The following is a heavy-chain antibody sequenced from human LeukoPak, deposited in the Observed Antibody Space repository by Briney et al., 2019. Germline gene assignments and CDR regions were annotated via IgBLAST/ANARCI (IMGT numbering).Heavy chain of an antibody. CDR1: GFTFSNSA. V-gene: IGHV3-23*01. CDR2: LSGSGITT. CDR3: AKGIYSSGWSYFDY. J-gene: IGHJ4*01. D-gene: IGHD6-19*01. Sequence: GGSLRLSCAASGFTFSNSAMSWVRQAPGKGLEWVSTLSGSGITTYYADSVMGRFTISRDNSKNTLYLQMNSLRAEDTAVYYCAKGIYSSGWSYFDYWGHGTLVTVSS.